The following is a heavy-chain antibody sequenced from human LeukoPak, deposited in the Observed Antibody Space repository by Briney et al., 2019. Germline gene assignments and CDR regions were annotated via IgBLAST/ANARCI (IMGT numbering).Heavy chain of an antibody. Sequence: PSETLSLTCAVSGGSISSGGYSWSWIRQPPGKGLEWIGYIYHSGSTYYNPSLKSRVTISVDRSKNQFSLKLSSVTAADTAVYYCARDGPAGGAFDIWGQGTMATVSS. D-gene: IGHD3-16*01. J-gene: IGHJ3*02. CDR1: GGSISSGGYS. V-gene: IGHV4-30-2*01. CDR2: IYHSGST. CDR3: ARDGPAGGAFDI.